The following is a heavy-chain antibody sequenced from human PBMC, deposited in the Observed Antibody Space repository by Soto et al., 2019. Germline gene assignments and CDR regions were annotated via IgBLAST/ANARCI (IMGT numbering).Heavy chain of an antibody. D-gene: IGHD3-10*01. V-gene: IGHV3-66*01. Sequence: EVQLVESGGGLVQPGGSLRLSCAASGFTVSSNYMSWVRQAPGKGLEWGSVIYSGGSTYYADSVKGRFTISRDNSKNTLYLQMNSLRAEDTAVYYCARDGYYYGSGGYFDLWGRGTLVTVSS. J-gene: IGHJ2*01. CDR1: GFTVSSNY. CDR2: IYSGGST. CDR3: ARDGYYYGSGGYFDL.